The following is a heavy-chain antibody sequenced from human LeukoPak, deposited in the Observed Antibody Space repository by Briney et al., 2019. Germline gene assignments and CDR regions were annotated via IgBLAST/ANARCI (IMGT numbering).Heavy chain of an antibody. CDR1: GFTVSSNY. D-gene: IGHD3-3*01. Sequence: GGSLRLSCAASGFTVSSNYMSWVRQAPGKGLEWVSAISGSGGSTYYADSVKGRFTISRDNSKNTLYLQMNSLRAEDTAVYYCAKPYDFWSGYQDYWGQGTLVTVSS. CDR2: ISGSGGST. V-gene: IGHV3-23*01. CDR3: AKPYDFWSGYQDY. J-gene: IGHJ4*02.